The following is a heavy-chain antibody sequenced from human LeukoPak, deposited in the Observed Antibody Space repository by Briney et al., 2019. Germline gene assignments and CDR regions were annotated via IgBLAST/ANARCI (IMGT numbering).Heavy chain of an antibody. CDR2: ISGSGGST. D-gene: IGHD6-13*01. J-gene: IGHJ4*02. V-gene: IGHV3-23*01. CDR1: GFTFSSYG. CDR3: ARETPDSSSWTVFDY. Sequence: GGSLRLSCAASGFTFSSYGMSWVRQAPGKGLEWVSAISGSGGSTYYADSVKGRFTISRDSAKNSLYLQMNSLRVEDTAVYYCARETPDSSSWTVFDYWGQGTLVTVSS.